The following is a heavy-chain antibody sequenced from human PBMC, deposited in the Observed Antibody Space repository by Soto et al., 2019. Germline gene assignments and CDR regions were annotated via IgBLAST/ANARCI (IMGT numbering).Heavy chain of an antibody. CDR1: GYTFTSYA. CDR3: ARGGYSYGYVFVFDY. V-gene: IGHV1-3*01. D-gene: IGHD5-18*01. Sequence: ASVKVSCKASGYTFTSYAIHWVRQAPGQRLEWMGWINAGNGNTKYSQKFQGRVTITRDTSASTAYMELSSLRSEDTAVYYCARGGYSYGYVFVFDYWGQGTLVTVSS. J-gene: IGHJ4*02. CDR2: INAGNGNT.